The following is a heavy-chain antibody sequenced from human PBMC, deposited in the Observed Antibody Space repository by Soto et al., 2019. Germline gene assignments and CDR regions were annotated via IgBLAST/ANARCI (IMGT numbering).Heavy chain of an antibody. V-gene: IGHV3-30*18. J-gene: IGHJ4*02. D-gene: IGHD2-15*01. Sequence: QVQLVESGGGVVQPGRSLRLSCAASGFIFSSYGMHWVRQAPGKGLEWVAVISYEGSHTYYADSVKGRFTITRDNSKNTLYLQMNSLRRAETAVSYCAKEVHCGGGGCSWSEGFDYWGQGTLLTVSS. CDR3: AKEVHCGGGGCSWSEGFDY. CDR1: GFIFSSYG. CDR2: ISYEGSHT.